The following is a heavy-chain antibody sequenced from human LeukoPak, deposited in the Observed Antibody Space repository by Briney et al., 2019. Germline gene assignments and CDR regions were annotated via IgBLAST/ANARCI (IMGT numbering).Heavy chain of an antibody. CDR3: ARDQDTMVRGVIMDYYYYGMDV. CDR1: GFTFSSYA. CDR2: ISYDGSNK. D-gene: IGHD3-10*01. J-gene: IGHJ6*02. V-gene: IGHV3-30*04. Sequence: GGSLRLSCAASGFTFSSYAMHWVRQAPGKGLEWVAVISYDGSNKYYADSVKGRFTISRDNSKNTLCLQMNSLRAEDTAVYYCARDQDTMVRGVIMDYYYYGMDVWGQGTTVTVSS.